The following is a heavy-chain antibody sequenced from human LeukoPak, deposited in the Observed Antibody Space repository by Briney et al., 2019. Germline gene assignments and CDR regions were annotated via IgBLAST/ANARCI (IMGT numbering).Heavy chain of an antibody. CDR2: MHHTGST. J-gene: IGHJ4*02. V-gene: IGHV4-59*04. Sequence: SETLSLTCTVSGGSISSYYWSWIRQSPGKGLEYIGNMHHTGSTYYNPSLRSRLTISIDTSKNHFSLKLSSVTAADTAIYYCATSLGGGYFDYWGQGSLVTVSS. CDR3: ATSLGGGYFDY. CDR1: GGSISSYY. D-gene: IGHD3-16*01.